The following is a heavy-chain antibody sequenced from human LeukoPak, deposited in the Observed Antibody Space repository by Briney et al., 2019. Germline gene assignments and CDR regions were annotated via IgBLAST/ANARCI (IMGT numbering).Heavy chain of an antibody. V-gene: IGHV3-23*01. J-gene: IGHJ4*02. CDR3: AKRAYDSSGQGYYFDY. CDR2: ISGSGGST. Sequence: PGGSLRLSCAASGFTFSSYAMSWVRQAPGKGLEWVSAISGSGGSTYYADSVKGRFTISRDNSKNTLYLQMNSLRAEDTAVYYCAKRAYDSSGQGYYFDYWGQGTLDTVSS. CDR1: GFTFSSYA. D-gene: IGHD3-22*01.